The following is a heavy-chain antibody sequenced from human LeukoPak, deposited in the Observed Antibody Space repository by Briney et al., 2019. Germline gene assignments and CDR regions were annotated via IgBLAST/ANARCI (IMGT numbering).Heavy chain of an antibody. D-gene: IGHD5-18*01. V-gene: IGHV3-74*01. Sequence: GGSLRLSCAASGFSISNFWMHWVRQAPGKGLVWVSRINSDGSSTTYADSVKGRFTISRDNAKNSLYLQMNSLRAEDTAVYYCANRRYSPEDNWGQGTLVTVSS. CDR2: INSDGSST. CDR3: ANRRYSPEDN. J-gene: IGHJ4*02. CDR1: GFSISNFW.